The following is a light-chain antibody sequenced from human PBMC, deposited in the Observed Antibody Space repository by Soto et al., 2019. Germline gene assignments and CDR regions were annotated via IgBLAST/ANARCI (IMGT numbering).Light chain of an antibody. CDR2: GAS. CDR3: QLYGISPQ. J-gene: IGKJ5*01. V-gene: IGKV3-15*01. CDR1: QSVSSN. Sequence: EIVMTQSPATLSVSPCERATLSCRASQSVSSNLAWYQQKPGQAPRLLIYGASTRATGIPARFSGSGSGTEFTLTISSLQSEDFAVYYCQLYGISPQFGQGTRLEIK.